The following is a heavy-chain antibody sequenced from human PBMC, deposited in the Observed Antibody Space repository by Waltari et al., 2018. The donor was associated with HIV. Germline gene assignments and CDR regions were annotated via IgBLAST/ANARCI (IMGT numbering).Heavy chain of an antibody. D-gene: IGHD1-1*01. J-gene: IGHJ6*02. CDR1: GGSISRRSYY. CDR2: IYSSVGT. Sequence: QVQLQQSGAGLAKPSQTLSRPCTVPGGSISRRSYYWSWIRQPQGRGREWIGYIYSSVGTYYNPSLKSRVTISVETSKNQFSLKLSSVSAADTAVYYCARAGSVFGTCPYGMDVWGQGTTVTVSS. V-gene: IGHV4-30-4*01. CDR3: ARAGSVFGTCPYGMDV.